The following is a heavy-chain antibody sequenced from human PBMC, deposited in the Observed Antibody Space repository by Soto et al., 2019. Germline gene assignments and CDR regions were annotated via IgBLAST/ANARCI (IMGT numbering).Heavy chain of an antibody. V-gene: IGHV5-10-1*01. J-gene: IGHJ6*02. D-gene: IGHD3-3*02. CDR3: ARHFPLPTDLQFYYYYYYGVDV. Sequence: PGGSLMIYCKAPGYNFTTFWISWMRQVPGKGLEWMGRIDPSDSYSNYSPSFQGHITISADKSINTAYLHFSNLKASDTAVYYCARHFPLPTDLQFYYYYYYGVDVWGHGAAVTVSS. CDR1: GYNFTTFW. CDR2: IDPSDSYS.